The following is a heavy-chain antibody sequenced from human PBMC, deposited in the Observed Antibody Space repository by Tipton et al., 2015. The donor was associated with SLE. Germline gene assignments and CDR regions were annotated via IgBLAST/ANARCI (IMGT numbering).Heavy chain of an antibody. Sequence: SLRLSCAASGFPFSNFAMAWVRQVPGKALEWVSGISGSGRGTYNTDVVKGRFTISRDNSKNTLYMQMNSLKTEDTGVYYCAKDRGESQGFQHWGQGTLVTVSS. J-gene: IGHJ1*01. CDR1: GFPFSNFA. CDR3: AKDRGESQGFQH. D-gene: IGHD2-21*01. CDR2: ISGSGRGT. V-gene: IGHV3-23*01.